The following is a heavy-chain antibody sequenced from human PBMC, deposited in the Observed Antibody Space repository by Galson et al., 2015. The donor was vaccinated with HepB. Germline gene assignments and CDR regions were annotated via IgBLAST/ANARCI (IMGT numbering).Heavy chain of an antibody. V-gene: IGHV1-24*01. CDR1: GYTLTELS. J-gene: IGHJ6*03. D-gene: IGHD3-10*01. CDR2: FDPEDGET. Sequence: SVKVSCKVSGYTLTELSMHWVRQAPGKGLEWMGGFDPEDGETIYAQKFQGRVTMTEDTSTDTAYMELSSLRSEDTAVYYCATGAYYYGSGIDAPYYYYYYMDVWGKGTTVTVSS. CDR3: ATGAYYYGSGIDAPYYYYYYMDV.